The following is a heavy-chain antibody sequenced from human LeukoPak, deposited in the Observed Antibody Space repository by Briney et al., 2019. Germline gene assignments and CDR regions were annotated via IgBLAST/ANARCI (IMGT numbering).Heavy chain of an antibody. V-gene: IGHV3-9*01. J-gene: IGHJ4*02. D-gene: IGHD4-17*01. CDR1: GFTFDDYA. CDR2: ISWNSGSI. CDR3: AKGYGDYGSAFDY. Sequence: GGSLRLSCAASGFTFDDYAMHWVRQAPGKGLEWVSGISWNSGSIGYADSVKGRFTISRDNAKNSLYLQMSSLRAEDTALYYCAKGYGDYGSAFDYWGQGTLVTVSS.